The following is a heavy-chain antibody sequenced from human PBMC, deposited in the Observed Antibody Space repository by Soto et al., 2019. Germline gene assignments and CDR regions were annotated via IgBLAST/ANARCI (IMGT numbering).Heavy chain of an antibody. J-gene: IGHJ4*02. Sequence: GGSLRLSCAASGFTFSSYGINWVRQAPGKGLEWVSGISGSGDSTHYADSVKGRFTISRDNSKNTLYLQMNSLRAEDTAVYYCAKQAPYSNNWYEIDHWGQGTLVTVSS. CDR2: ISGSGDST. CDR1: GFTFSSYG. V-gene: IGHV3-23*01. D-gene: IGHD1-1*01. CDR3: AKQAPYSNNWYEIDH.